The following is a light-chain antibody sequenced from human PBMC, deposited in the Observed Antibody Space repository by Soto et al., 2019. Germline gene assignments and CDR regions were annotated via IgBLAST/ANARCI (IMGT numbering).Light chain of an antibody. J-gene: IGKJ1*01. CDR1: QTIGSH. CDR3: QEYNSYTWK. Sequence: DIQMTQCTSSLSASRGDRVTITCRAGQTIGSHLNWYQQKPGKAPKLLIYKAASLESGVPSRFSGSGSGTEFTLTISSLQPDDFASFYCQEYNSYTWKCGQG. CDR2: KAA. V-gene: IGKV1-5*03.